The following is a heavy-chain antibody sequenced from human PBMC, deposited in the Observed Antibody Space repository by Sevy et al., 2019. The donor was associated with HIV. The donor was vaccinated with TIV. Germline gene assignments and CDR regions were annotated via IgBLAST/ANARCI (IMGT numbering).Heavy chain of an antibody. Sequence: GGSLRLSCAASGVTFIAYWMSWVRQVPGKGLEWVANIKQDGSEKYYVDSVKGRFTISRDNAKNSLYLQMNSLRVEDTAVYYCARKTYNSAWNLFYFDYWGQGTLVTVSS. D-gene: IGHD3-22*01. CDR3: ARKTYNSAWNLFYFDY. CDR2: IKQDGSEK. J-gene: IGHJ4*02. CDR1: GVTFIAYW. V-gene: IGHV3-7*01.